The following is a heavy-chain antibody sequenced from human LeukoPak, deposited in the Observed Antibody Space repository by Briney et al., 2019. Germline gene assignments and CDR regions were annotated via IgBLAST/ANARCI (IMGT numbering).Heavy chain of an antibody. D-gene: IGHD2-2*01. Sequence: GASVKVSCKASGGTFSSYAISWVRQAPGQGLEWMGGIIPIFGTANYAQKFQGRVTITTDESTSTAYMELSSLRSEDTAAYYCARGTEGLDAFDIWGQGTMVTVSS. CDR3: ARGTEGLDAFDI. CDR1: GGTFSSYA. J-gene: IGHJ3*02. V-gene: IGHV1-69*05. CDR2: IIPIFGTA.